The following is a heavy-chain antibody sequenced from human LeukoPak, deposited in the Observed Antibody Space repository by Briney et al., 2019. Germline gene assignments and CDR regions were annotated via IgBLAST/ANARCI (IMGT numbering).Heavy chain of an antibody. V-gene: IGHV4-34*01. CDR1: GVSFSGYY. J-gene: IGHJ4*02. Sequence: PSETLSLTCAVYGVSFSGYYWSWIRQPPGKGLEWIGEINHSGNTNYNPSLKSRVTISLDTSKNQFSLKLSSVTAADTAVYYCARHGGSYSFDYWGQGTLVTVSS. D-gene: IGHD1-26*01. CDR3: ARHGGSYSFDY. CDR2: INHSGNT.